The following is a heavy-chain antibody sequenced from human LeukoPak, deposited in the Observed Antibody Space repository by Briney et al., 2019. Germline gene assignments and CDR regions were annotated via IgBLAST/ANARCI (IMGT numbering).Heavy chain of an antibody. V-gene: IGHV1-18*01. Sequence: ASVKVSCKASGYTFTSYGISWVRQAPGQGLEWMGWISAYNGNTNYAQKLQGRVTMTTDTSTSTAYMELRSLRSDDTAVYYCARDGAIVVVPAAMPDYYYYGMDVWGRGTTVTVSS. CDR3: ARDGAIVVVPAAMPDYYYYGMDV. D-gene: IGHD2-2*01. J-gene: IGHJ6*02. CDR2: ISAYNGNT. CDR1: GYTFTSYG.